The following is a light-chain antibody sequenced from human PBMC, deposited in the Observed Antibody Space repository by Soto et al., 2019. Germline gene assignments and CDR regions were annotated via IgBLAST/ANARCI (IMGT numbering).Light chain of an antibody. CDR2: DAS. V-gene: IGKV3-11*01. CDR3: QQRSNWPPWT. J-gene: IGKJ1*01. Sequence: EIVLTQSPATLSLSPGERATLSCRASQSVNSYLAWYQQKPGQAPRLLIYDASTRATGIPARFSGSGSGTDFTLTISRLEPEDFAVYYCQQRSNWPPWTFGPGTKVEIK. CDR1: QSVNSY.